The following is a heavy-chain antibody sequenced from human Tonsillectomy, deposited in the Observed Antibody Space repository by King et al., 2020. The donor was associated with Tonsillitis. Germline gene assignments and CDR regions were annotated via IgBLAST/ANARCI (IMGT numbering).Heavy chain of an antibody. CDR1: GFTFSSYW. Sequence: DVQLVESGGGLVQPGGSLRLSCAASGFTFSSYWMSWVRQAPGKGLEWVANIKQDGSEKYYVDSVKGRFTTSRDNAKNSLYLQMNSLRAEDTAVYYCARIYSSGWYFDWYFDLWGRGTPVSVSS. CDR3: ARIYSSGWYFDWYFDL. J-gene: IGHJ2*01. CDR2: IKQDGSEK. D-gene: IGHD6-19*01. V-gene: IGHV3-7*01.